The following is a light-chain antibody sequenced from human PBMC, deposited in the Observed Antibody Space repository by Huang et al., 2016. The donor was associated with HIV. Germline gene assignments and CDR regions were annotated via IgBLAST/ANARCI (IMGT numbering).Light chain of an antibody. CDR3: HQTSTLPQT. Sequence: EIVLTTSPDFQPVTVKEKVTITCRASQSVTTNLHWYQQKPDQSPTRLIKYTSKSISGVPSRFSGGGSGTDFTLTINGLEAEDAATYYCHQTSTLPQTFGQGTKMEV. J-gene: IGKJ1*01. V-gene: IGKV6-21*02. CDR1: QSVTTN. CDR2: YTS.